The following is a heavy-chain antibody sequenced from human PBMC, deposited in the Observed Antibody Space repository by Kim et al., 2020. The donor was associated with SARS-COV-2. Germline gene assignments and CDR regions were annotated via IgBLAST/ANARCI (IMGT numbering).Heavy chain of an antibody. J-gene: IGHJ4*02. CDR2: ISTYNGDT. CDR3: ARGNGDFYNPTLDY. CDR1: GYTFSHYG. D-gene: IGHD4-17*01. V-gene: IGHV1-18*01. Sequence: ASVKVSCKPSGYTFSHYGISWVRQAPGQGLELMGRISTYNGDTEYAQKLQDRVTMTTDPSTSTAYMELRTLTSDDTAVYFCARGNGDFYNPTLDYWGQGTLVTVSS.